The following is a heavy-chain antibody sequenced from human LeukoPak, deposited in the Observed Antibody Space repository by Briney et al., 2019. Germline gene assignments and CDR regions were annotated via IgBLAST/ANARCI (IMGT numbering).Heavy chain of an antibody. CDR3: ARDLGIAVAGTVLGFDY. V-gene: IGHV3-21*01. Sequence: GGSLRLSCAASGFTFSSYSMNWVRQAPGKGLEWDSSISSSSSYIYYADSVKGRFTISRDNAKNSLYLQMNSLRAEDTAVYYCARDLGIAVAGTVLGFDYWGPGTLVTVSS. CDR1: GFTFSSYS. CDR2: ISSSSSYI. D-gene: IGHD6-19*01. J-gene: IGHJ4*02.